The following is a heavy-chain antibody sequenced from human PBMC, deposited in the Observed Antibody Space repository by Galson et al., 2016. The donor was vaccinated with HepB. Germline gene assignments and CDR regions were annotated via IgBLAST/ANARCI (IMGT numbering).Heavy chain of an antibody. J-gene: IGHJ4*02. Sequence: SLRLSCAASGFTFSKYAMTWVRQAPGKGLEWVSAISGSGGSTHYADSVKGRFTISRDNSKNTLYLQMNRLSAENTAVYYCSKDFLLWFREGFFDYWGQGTLVTVSP. CDR2: ISGSGGST. CDR1: GFTFSKYA. D-gene: IGHD3-10*01. V-gene: IGHV3-23*01. CDR3: SKDFLLWFREGFFDY.